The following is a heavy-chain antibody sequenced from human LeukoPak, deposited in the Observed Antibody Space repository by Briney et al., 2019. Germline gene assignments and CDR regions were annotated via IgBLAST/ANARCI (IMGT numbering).Heavy chain of an antibody. CDR3: ARHFHICSSTSCYAGWFDP. D-gene: IGHD2-2*01. CDR1: GDSISSSSYY. V-gene: IGHV4-39*01. Sequence: SETLSLTCTVSGDSISSSSYYWGWIRQPPGKGLEWIGCIYYSGSTYYNPSLKSRVTISVDTSKNQFSLKLSSVTAADTAVYYCARHFHICSSTSCYAGWFDPWGQGTLVTVSS. CDR2: IYYSGST. J-gene: IGHJ5*02.